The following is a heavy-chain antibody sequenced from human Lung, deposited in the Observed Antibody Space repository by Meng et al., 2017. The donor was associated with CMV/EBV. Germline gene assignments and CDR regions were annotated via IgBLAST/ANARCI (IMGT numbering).Heavy chain of an antibody. D-gene: IGHD1-26*01. J-gene: IGHJ4*02. Sequence: EVQLVESXGGLVQPGGSLRLSCAVSGFTLRRYWMHWVRKAPGKGLEWVSRIDSDGRDITYADSVRGRFTISRDDAKNTLYLQMNSLRVEDTAVYYCARGVAESLGWEMGYWGQGTLVTVSS. V-gene: IGHV3-74*03. CDR3: ARGVAESLGWEMGY. CDR1: GFTLRRYW. CDR2: IDSDGRDI.